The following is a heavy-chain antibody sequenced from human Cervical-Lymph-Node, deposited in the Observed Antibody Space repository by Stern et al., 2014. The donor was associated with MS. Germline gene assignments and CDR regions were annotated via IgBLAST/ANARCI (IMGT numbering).Heavy chain of an antibody. Sequence: VQLVQSGAKVKKPGASVKVSCKASGYTFTSYGISWVRQAPGQGLEWMGWISAYNGNTNYAQKLQGRVTMTTDTSTSTAYMELRSLRSDDTAVYYCARVSLGRYSSSWYSLDYWGQGTLVTVSS. CDR1: GYTFTSYG. D-gene: IGHD6-13*01. J-gene: IGHJ4*02. CDR2: ISAYNGNT. V-gene: IGHV1-18*01. CDR3: ARVSLGRYSSSWYSLDY.